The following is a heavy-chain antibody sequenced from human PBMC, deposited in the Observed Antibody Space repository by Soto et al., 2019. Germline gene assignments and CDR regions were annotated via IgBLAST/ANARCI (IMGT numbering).Heavy chain of an antibody. CDR1: GFTFSSYG. CDR2: ISYDGSNK. J-gene: IGHJ4*02. V-gene: IGHV3-30*18. Sequence: QVQLVESGGGVVQPGRSLRLSCAASGFTFSSYGMYWVRQAPGKGLEWVAVISYDGSNKYYADSVKGRFTISRDNSKNTLYLKMTSLRAADTAVYYCAKALIAAAGTGSYFDYWGQGTLVTVSS. CDR3: AKALIAAAGTGSYFDY. D-gene: IGHD6-13*01.